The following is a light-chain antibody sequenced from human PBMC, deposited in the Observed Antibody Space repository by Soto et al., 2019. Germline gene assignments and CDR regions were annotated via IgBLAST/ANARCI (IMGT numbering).Light chain of an antibody. CDR3: QQRSNWPPLT. J-gene: IGKJ4*01. CDR1: PSVSSS. Sequence: EIVLTQSQATLSLSPGERATLSCRASPSVSSSLAWYQQKPGQAPRLLIYDASNRATGIPARFSGSGSGTDFTLTISSLEPEDFAVYYCQQRSNWPPLTFGGGTKVAIK. V-gene: IGKV3-11*01. CDR2: DAS.